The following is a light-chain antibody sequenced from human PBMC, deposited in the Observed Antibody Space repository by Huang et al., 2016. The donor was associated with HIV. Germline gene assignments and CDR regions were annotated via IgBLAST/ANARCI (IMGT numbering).Light chain of an antibody. J-gene: IGKJ3*01. CDR1: QGVGRK. V-gene: IGKV3-15*01. CDR3: QQYHNLPPPST. Sequence: EIVMTQSPATLSVSPGERATLSCRASQGVGRKLAWYQQKPGQAPRLLIFNAVNRANGIPARVSGSGSGTELNLTISSLQSEDLAVYYCQQYHNLPPPSTFGPGTKLDI. CDR2: NAV.